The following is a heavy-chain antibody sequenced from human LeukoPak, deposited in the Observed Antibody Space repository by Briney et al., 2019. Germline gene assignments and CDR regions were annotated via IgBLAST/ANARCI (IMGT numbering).Heavy chain of an antibody. CDR3: ARPSRSTGPAY. CDR1: GFIFSNYS. D-gene: IGHD2-2*01. J-gene: IGHJ4*02. Sequence: GGSLRLSCAASGFIFSNYSMNWVRQAPGKGLEWVSWISSTSNTIYYADSVKGRFTISRDNAKNSLDLQMNSLRDEDTAVYYCARPSRSTGPAYWGLGTLVTVSS. V-gene: IGHV3-48*02. CDR2: ISSTSNTI.